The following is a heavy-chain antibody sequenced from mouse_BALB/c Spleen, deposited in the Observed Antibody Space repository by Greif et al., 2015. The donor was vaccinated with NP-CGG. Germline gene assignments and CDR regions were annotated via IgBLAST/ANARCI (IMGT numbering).Heavy chain of an antibody. D-gene: IGHD1-1*01. CDR2: ISDGGSYT. V-gene: IGHV5-4*02. Sequence: EVKLVESGGGLVKPGGSLKLSCAASGFTFSDYYMYWVRQTPEKRLEWVATISDGGSYTYYPDSVKGRFTISRDNAKNNLYLQMSSLKSEDTAMYYCAYGGRAMDYWGQGTSVTVSS. CDR1: GFTFSDYY. CDR3: AYGGRAMDY. J-gene: IGHJ4*01.